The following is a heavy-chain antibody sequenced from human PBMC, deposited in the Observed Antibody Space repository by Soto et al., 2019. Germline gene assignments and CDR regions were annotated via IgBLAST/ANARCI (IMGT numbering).Heavy chain of an antibody. CDR1: GFTFSSYA. CDR2: SSGSGGST. Sequence: GGSLRLSCAASGFTFSSYAMSWVRQAPGKGLEWVSASSGSGGSTYYADSVKGRFTISRDNSKNTLYLQMNSLRAEDTAVYYCAKDVTYYDILTGYPVSYFDYWGQGTLVTVSS. CDR3: AKDVTYYDILTGYPVSYFDY. V-gene: IGHV3-23*01. J-gene: IGHJ4*02. D-gene: IGHD3-9*01.